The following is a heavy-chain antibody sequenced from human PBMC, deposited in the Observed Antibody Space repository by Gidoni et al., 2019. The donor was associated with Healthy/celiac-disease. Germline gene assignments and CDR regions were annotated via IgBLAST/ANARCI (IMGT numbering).Heavy chain of an antibody. J-gene: IGHJ4*02. CDR2: ISYDGSNK. Sequence: QVQLVESGGGVVQPGRSLRLSCAASGFTFSSYGMHWVRQAPGKGLEWVAVISYDGSNKYYADSVKGRFTISRDNSKNTLYLQMNSLRAEDTAVYYCAKVRSGYDSSGYYDSLFDYWGQGTLVTVSS. CDR1: GFTFSSYG. CDR3: AKVRSGYDSSGYYDSLFDY. V-gene: IGHV3-30*18. D-gene: IGHD3-22*01.